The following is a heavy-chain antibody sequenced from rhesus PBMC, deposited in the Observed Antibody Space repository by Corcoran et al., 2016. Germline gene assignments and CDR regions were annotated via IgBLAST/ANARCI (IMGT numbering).Heavy chain of an antibody. D-gene: IGHD5-24*01. CDR3: AKEEYSGYSYDAFDF. V-gene: IGHV3S5*01. CDR2: INSGGGST. J-gene: IGHJ3*01. CDR1: GFTFSSYG. Sequence: EVQLVETGGGLVQPGGSLKLSCAASGFTFSSYGRSWFRQAPGKGLEWVSAINSGGGSTYYADSVKGRFTNARDNSKNTLSLQMNSLRAEDTAVYYCAKEEYSGYSYDAFDFWGQGLRVTVSS.